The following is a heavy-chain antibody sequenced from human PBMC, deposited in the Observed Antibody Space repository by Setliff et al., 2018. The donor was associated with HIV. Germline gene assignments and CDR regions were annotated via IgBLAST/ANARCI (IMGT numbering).Heavy chain of an antibody. J-gene: IGHJ6*03. D-gene: IGHD6-13*01. CDR2: TYTSGST. V-gene: IGHV4-4*08. CDR1: GGSISSYY. Sequence: PSETLSLTCTVSGGSISSYYWSWIRQSPGKGLEWIGYTYTSGSTNYNHNPSLKSRVTISVDTSKNQFSLKLTSVSAADTAVYYCARGVAAAGMLMDVWGKGTTVTVSS. CDR3: ARGVAAAGMLMDV.